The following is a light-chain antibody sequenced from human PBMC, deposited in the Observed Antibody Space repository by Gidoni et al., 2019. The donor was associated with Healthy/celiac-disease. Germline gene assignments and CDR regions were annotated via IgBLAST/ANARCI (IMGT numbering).Light chain of an antibody. CDR1: SSDVGGYNY. J-gene: IGLJ1*01. V-gene: IGLV2-8*01. CDR3: SSYAGSNNAAV. Sequence: QSALTQPPSASGSPGQSVPISCTGTSSDVGGYNYVSWYQQHPGKAPKLMIYEVSKRPSGVPDRFSGSKSGNTTSLTVSGLQAEDEADYYCSSYAGSNNAAVFGTGTKVTVL. CDR2: EVS.